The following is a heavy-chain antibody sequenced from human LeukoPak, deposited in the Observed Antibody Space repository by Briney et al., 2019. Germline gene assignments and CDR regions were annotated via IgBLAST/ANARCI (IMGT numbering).Heavy chain of an antibody. V-gene: IGHV3-33*01. J-gene: IGHJ4*02. CDR1: GFTFSSYG. CDR3: ARDQGYCSRGNCYSAFDY. Sequence: PGGSLTLSCAASGFTFSSYGMHWVRQAPGKGLEWEAVIWYDGSNEYYADSVKGRFTISRDNSKNTLYLQMNSLRAEDTAVYYCARDQGYCSRGNCYSAFDYWGQGTLVTVSS. CDR2: IWYDGSNE. D-gene: IGHD2-15*01.